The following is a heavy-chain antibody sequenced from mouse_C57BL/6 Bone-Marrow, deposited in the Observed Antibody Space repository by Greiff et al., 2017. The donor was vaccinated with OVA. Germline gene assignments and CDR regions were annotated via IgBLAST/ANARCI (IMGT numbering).Heavy chain of an antibody. CDR1: GYPFTKYW. J-gene: IGHJ2*02. CDR3: AHYGSRLYLHY. D-gene: IGHD1-1*01. Sequence: VQLQPPGAEPVRPGTSVKLSCKASGYPFTKYWVHWVKQRPGQGLEWIGVIAPSDSYINYKKKFKGRATLTVDTSSSTAYMHLSSLTSEDSAVYYCAHYGSRLYLHYWGQGTSLTVSS. CDR2: IAPSDSYI. V-gene: IGHV1-59*01.